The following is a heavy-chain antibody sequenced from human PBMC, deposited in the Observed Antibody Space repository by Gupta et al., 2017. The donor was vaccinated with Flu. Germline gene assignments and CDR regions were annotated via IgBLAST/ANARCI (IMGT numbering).Heavy chain of an antibody. D-gene: IGHD4-4*01. J-gene: IGHJ5*02. V-gene: IGHV1-69*06. CDR1: GGSFSTYA. Sequence: QVQLVQSGAEMKKPGSSVKVSCKASGGSFSTYAISWVRQAPGQGLEWMGRIIPIFATPNYAQKFQGRVTITADKSTNTAYMELSSLRSEDTAVYYCARENDDYSTQNWFDPWGQGTLVTVSS. CDR3: ARENDDYSTQNWFDP. CDR2: IIPIFATP.